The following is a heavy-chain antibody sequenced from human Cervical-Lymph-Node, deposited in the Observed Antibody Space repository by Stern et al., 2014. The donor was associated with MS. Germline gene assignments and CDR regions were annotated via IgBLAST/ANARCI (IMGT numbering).Heavy chain of an antibody. CDR2: FHARGGT. V-gene: IGHV4-61*02. Sequence: QVQLQESGPGLVKPSQTLSLTCTVSGASISSGTSYWSWIRQPAGGGLEWIGRFHARGGTYYNPPPKSPVTLSRATPQNQFSLNLNSVTAADTAVYYCARGHWELLGNNYFDSWGQGTLVTVSS. CDR3: ARGHWELLGNNYFDS. D-gene: IGHD1-26*01. CDR1: GASISSGTSY. J-gene: IGHJ4*02.